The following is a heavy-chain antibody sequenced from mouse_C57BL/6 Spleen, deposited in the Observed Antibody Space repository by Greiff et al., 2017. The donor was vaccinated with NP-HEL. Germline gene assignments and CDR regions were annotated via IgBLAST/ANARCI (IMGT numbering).Heavy chain of an antibody. Sequence: VQLQESGAELVKPGASVKLSCKASGYTFTEYTIHWVKQRSGQGLEWIGWFYPGSGSIKYNEKFKDKATLTADKSSSTVYMALIRLTSEASAVYFCASHEDEYGSSYAMDYWGQGTSVTVSS. CDR1: GYTFTEYT. V-gene: IGHV1-62-2*01. J-gene: IGHJ4*01. CDR2: FYPGSGSI. D-gene: IGHD1-1*01. CDR3: ASHEDEYGSSYAMDY.